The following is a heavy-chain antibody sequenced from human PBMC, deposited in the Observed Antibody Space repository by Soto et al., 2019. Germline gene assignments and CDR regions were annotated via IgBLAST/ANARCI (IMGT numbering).Heavy chain of an antibody. CDR2: ISYDGSNK. CDR1: GFTFSSYA. CDR3: ARDAGLRYYFDY. D-gene: IGHD3-10*01. V-gene: IGHV3-30-3*01. J-gene: IGHJ4*02. Sequence: QVQLVESGGGVVQPGRSLRLSCAASGFTFSSYAMHWVRQAPGKGLEWVAVISYDGSNKYYADSVKGRFTISRDNSKNTLYLQMNSLRAEDTAVYYCARDAGLRYYFDYWGQGTLFTVSS.